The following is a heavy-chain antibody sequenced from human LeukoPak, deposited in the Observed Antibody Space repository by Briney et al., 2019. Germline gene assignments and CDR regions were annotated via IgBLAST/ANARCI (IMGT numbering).Heavy chain of an antibody. V-gene: IGHV3-7*01. CDR2: IKQDGSEK. CDR3: ARARGFDI. D-gene: IGHD3-10*01. CDR1: GGSIDSYY. Sequence: ETLSLTCTVSGGSIDSYYWSWVRQAPGRGLEWVANIKQDGSEKYYGDSVKGRFTISRDNAENSLYLQMNSLRAEDTAVYYCARARGFDIWGQGTMVTVSS. J-gene: IGHJ3*02.